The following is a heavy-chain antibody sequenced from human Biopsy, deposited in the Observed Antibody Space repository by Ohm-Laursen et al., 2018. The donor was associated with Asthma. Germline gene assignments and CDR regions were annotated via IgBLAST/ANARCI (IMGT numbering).Heavy chain of an antibody. J-gene: IGHJ6*02. CDR1: GYTFNSAG. CDR2: ISVYNGNT. Sequence: PSVKVSCKTSGYTFNSAGITWVRQAPGQGLEWIGWISVYNGNTKVAQKLQDRVTMITDTSTSTAYMELRSLRSDDTAVYFCARAVDYSHYYGIDVWGQGTTVTVS. D-gene: IGHD3-10*01. CDR3: ARAVDYSHYYGIDV. V-gene: IGHV1-18*01.